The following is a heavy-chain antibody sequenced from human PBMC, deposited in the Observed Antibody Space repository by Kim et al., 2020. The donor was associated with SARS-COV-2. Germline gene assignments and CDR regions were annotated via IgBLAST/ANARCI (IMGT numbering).Heavy chain of an antibody. CDR3: ARGSYYYDSSGSIFDP. CDR2: ISAYNGNT. J-gene: IGHJ5*02. Sequence: ASVKVSCKASGYTFTSYGISWVRQAPGQGLEWMGWISAYNGNTNYAQKLQGRVTMTTDTSTSTSYMELRSLRSDDTAVYYCARGSYYYDSSGSIFDPWGQGTLVTVSS. CDR1: GYTFTSYG. V-gene: IGHV1-18*01. D-gene: IGHD3-22*01.